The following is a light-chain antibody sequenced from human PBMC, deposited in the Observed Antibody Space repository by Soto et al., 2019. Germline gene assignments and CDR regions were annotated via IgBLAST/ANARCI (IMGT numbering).Light chain of an antibody. V-gene: IGKV3-20*01. CDR1: QSVNSIY. J-gene: IGKJ1*01. Sequence: EIVLTQSPGTLSLSPGESATLSCRASQSVNSIYLTWYQQKPGQAPRLLIYGASSRATGIPDRFSGSGSGTDFTLTISRLEPEDFAVYYCQQYGNSVWTFGQGTKVEIK. CDR3: QQYGNSVWT. CDR2: GAS.